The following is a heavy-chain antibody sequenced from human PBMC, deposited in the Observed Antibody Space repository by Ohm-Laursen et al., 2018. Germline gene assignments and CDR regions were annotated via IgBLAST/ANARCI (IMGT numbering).Heavy chain of an antibody. V-gene: IGHV3-23*01. CDR3: AKDWRYYDSSGLVDY. Sequence: SLRLSCAASGFTFSSYAMSWVRQAPGKGLEWVSAISGSGGSTYYADSAKGRFTISRDNSKNTLYLQMNSLRAEDTAVYYCAKDWRYYDSSGLVDYWGQGTLVTVSS. D-gene: IGHD3-22*01. J-gene: IGHJ4*02. CDR1: GFTFSSYA. CDR2: ISGSGGST.